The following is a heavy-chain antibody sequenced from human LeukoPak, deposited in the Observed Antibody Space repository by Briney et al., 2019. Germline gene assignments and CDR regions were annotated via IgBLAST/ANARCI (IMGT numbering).Heavy chain of an antibody. CDR1: GGTFNNYS. J-gene: IGHJ4*02. CDR2: IIPILGIA. CDR3: ARGVYSGSYVDY. Sequence: SVKVSCKASGGTFNNYSISWVRQAPGQGLEWMGRIIPILGIANYAQKFQGRVTITADKSTSTAYMELSSLRSEDTAVYYCARGVYSGSYVDYWGQGTLVTVSS. D-gene: IGHD1-26*01. V-gene: IGHV1-69*04.